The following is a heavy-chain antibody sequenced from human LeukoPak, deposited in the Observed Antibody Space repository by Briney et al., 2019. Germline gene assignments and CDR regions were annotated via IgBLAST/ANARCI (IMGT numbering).Heavy chain of an antibody. J-gene: IGHJ4*02. V-gene: IGHV5-51*01. D-gene: IGHD6-25*01. Sequence: KLGESLKISCKGSGYIFTNYWIAWVRQMPGKGLEWMGIIYPGDSDTRYSPSFQGQVTISVDKSISTAYLQWSSLGASDTAMYYCARQQSASGYIEWGQGTLVTVSS. CDR1: GYIFTNYW. CDR3: ARQQSASGYIE. CDR2: IYPGDSDT.